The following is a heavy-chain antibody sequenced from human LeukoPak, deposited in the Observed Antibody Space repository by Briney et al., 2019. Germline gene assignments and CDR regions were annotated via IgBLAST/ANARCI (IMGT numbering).Heavy chain of an antibody. CDR1: GGSFSGYY. Sequence: PSETLSLTCAVYGGSFSGYYWSWIRQPPGQGLEWFGEINHSGSTNYNPSLKSRVTISVDSSKNLFSLKLSSVTAADPAVYYCARHRSKWLQSSFDYWGQGTLVTVSS. CDR3: ARHRSKWLQSSFDY. J-gene: IGHJ4*02. CDR2: INHSGST. V-gene: IGHV4-34*01. D-gene: IGHD5-24*01.